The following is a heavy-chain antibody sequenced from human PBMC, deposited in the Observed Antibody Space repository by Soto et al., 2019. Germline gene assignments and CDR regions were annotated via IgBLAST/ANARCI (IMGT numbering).Heavy chain of an antibody. D-gene: IGHD6-6*01. Sequence: SLIHSCTASGGRFSTYVMHWVSTAPGKGLEWMAVISNDGSNKYYADSVKGRFTISRDNSKDTLFLQMNSLRGEDTAIYYCAKVIRADSPSSIFYYCSGMDGWGQGTTVTVS. V-gene: IGHV3-30*18. CDR2: ISNDGSNK. CDR1: GGRFSTYV. CDR3: AKVIRADSPSSIFYYCSGMDG. J-gene: IGHJ6*02.